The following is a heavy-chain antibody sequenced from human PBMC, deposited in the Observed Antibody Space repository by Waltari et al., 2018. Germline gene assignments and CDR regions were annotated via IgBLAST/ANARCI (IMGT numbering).Heavy chain of an antibody. CDR3: ARAENCGGDCYYDY. Sequence: EVQLVESGGGLVQPGGSLRLSRAASGFTFSSYSMNWVRQAPGKGLEWVSYISSSSSTIYYADSVKGRFTISRDNAKNSLYLQMNSLRAEDTAVYYCARAENCGGDCYYDYWGQGTLVTVSS. CDR1: GFTFSSYS. CDR2: ISSSSSTI. D-gene: IGHD2-21*01. V-gene: IGHV3-48*04. J-gene: IGHJ4*02.